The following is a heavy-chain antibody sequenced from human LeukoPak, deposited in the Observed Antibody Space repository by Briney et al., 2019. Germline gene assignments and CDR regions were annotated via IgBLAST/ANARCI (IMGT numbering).Heavy chain of an antibody. J-gene: IGHJ6*02. V-gene: IGHV3-23*01. D-gene: IGHD1-26*01. CDR3: ASLQWASRYYGMDV. CDR2: ISGSGGST. Sequence: GGSLRLSCAASGFTFSSYAMSWVRQAPGKGLEWVSAISGSGGSTYYADPVKGRFTISRDNSKNTLYLQMNSLRAEDTAVYYCASLQWASRYYGMDVWGQGTTVTVSS. CDR1: GFTFSSYA.